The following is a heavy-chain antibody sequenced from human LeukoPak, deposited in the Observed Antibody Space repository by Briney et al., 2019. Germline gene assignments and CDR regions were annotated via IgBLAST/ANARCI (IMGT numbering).Heavy chain of an antibody. J-gene: IGHJ4*02. CDR1: GFTFNRYA. CDR3: ARDRNLDS. CDR2: ISYDGSNK. Sequence: GESLKISCAASGFTFNRYAIHWVRQAPGKGLEWVAFISYDGSNKYFADSVKGRFTISRDNSKNTVYLQMDSLRAEDTAVYYCARDRNLDSWGQGTLVTVSS. V-gene: IGHV3-30-3*01.